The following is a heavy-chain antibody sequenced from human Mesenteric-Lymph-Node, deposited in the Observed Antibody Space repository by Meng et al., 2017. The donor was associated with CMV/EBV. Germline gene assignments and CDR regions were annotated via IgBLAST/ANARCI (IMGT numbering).Heavy chain of an antibody. V-gene: IGHV3-23*01. D-gene: IGHD6-19*01. CDR2: ISGSSGRT. J-gene: IGHJ4*02. CDR1: GFTFGSYA. CDR3: AKGSRPAGTSDY. Sequence: GGSLRLSCAASGFTFGSYAMTWVRQAPGKGLEWVSTISGSSGRTYYADSVKGRFTISRDNSKNTLYLQMNSLRAEDTAVYYCAKGSRPAGTSDYWGQGTLVTVSS.